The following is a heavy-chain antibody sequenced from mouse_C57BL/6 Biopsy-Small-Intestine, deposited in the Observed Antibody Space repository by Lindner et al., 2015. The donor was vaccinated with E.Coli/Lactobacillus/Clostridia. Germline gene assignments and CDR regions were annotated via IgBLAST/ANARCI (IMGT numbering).Heavy chain of an antibody. J-gene: IGHJ3*01. CDR3: ARVEECSSGTCYYRGFDY. D-gene: IGHD1-1*02. V-gene: IGHV1-84*02. Sequence: SVKVSCKASGYTFTNYAMHWVRQAPGQRLEWMGWINAGNGYTKYSQKFQGRVTIARDTSASTAYMELSSLRSEDTAVYYCARVEECSSGTCYYRGFDYWGQGTLVTVS. CDR2: INAGNGYT. CDR1: GYTFTNYA.